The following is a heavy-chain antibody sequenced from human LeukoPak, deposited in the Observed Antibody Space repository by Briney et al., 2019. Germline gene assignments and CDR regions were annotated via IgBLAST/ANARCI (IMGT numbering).Heavy chain of an antibody. D-gene: IGHD4-17*01. CDR3: AKPIMTTVTTLGLYFDY. Sequence: GGSLRLSCTASGFTFSNYGIHWVRQAPGKGLEWVAVISYDGSNRYYADSVKGRFTISRDNSKNTLYLQMNSLRAEDTAVYYCAKPIMTTVTTLGLYFDYWGQGALVTVSS. CDR1: GFTFSNYG. J-gene: IGHJ4*02. V-gene: IGHV3-30*18. CDR2: ISYDGSNR.